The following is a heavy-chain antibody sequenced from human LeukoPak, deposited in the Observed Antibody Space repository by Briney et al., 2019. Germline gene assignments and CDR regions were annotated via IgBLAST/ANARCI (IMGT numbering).Heavy chain of an antibody. J-gene: IGHJ6*03. CDR3: ARARRILGYMDV. Sequence: GGSLRLSCAASGFTFSSYWMSWVRQAPGKWLEWVANIKQDGSEKYYVDSVKGRLTISRDNAKNSLYLQMNSLRAEDTALYYCARARRILGYMDVWGKGTTVTVSS. CDR2: IKQDGSEK. CDR1: GFTFSSYW. D-gene: IGHD3-16*01. V-gene: IGHV3-7*01.